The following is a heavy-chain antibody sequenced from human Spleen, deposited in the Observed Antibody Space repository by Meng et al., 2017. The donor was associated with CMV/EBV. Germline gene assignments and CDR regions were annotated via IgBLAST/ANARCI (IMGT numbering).Heavy chain of an antibody. CDR3: ARPRYTTSSPFDD. J-gene: IGHJ4*02. V-gene: IGHV4-30-4*08. Sequence: LRLSCTVSGGSISSGDYYWSWIRQPPGKGLEWIGYIYYSGTTYYNPSLKSRVTISVDTSKNQFSLKLSSVTAADTAVYYCARPRYTTSSPFDDWGQGTLVTVSS. CDR1: GGSISSGDYY. D-gene: IGHD6-6*01. CDR2: IYYSGTT.